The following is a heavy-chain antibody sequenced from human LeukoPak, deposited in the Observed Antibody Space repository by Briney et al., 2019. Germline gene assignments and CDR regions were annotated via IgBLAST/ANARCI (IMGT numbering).Heavy chain of an antibody. V-gene: IGHV4-61*05. J-gene: IGHJ6*03. CDR2: IYYSGST. Sequence: SETLSLTCTVSGGSISSSSYYWGWIRQPPGKGLEWIGYIYYSGSTNYNPSLKSRVTISVDTSKNQFSLKLSSVTAADTAVYYCARSMVVAYYYYMDVWGKGTTVTISS. CDR3: ARSMVVAYYYYMDV. D-gene: IGHD2-8*01. CDR1: GGSISSSSYY.